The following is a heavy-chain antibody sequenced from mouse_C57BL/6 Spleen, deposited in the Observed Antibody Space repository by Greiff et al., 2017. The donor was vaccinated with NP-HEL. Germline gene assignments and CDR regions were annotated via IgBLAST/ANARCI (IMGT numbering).Heavy chain of an antibody. CDR1: GYTFTDYN. D-gene: IGHD1-1*01. CDR3: AREGYYGSSYWFAY. Sequence: DVQLQESGPELVKPGASVKIPCKASGYTFTDYNMDWVKQSHGKSLEWIGDINPNNGGTIYNQKFKGKATLTVDKSSSTAYMELRSLTSEDTAVYYCAREGYYGSSYWFAYWGQGTLVTVSA. J-gene: IGHJ3*01. CDR2: INPNNGGT. V-gene: IGHV1-18*01.